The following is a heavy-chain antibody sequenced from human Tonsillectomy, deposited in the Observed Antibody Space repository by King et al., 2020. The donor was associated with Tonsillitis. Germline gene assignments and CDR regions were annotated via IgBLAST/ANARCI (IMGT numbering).Heavy chain of an antibody. CDR2: IYAGGST. D-gene: IGHD2-2*01. Sequence: VQLVESGGGLVQPGGSLRLSCAASGFTVSSSYMTWVRQAPGKGLEWVSLIYAGGSTFYADSVKGRFTISRDNSKNTLYLQMNSLRVEDTAVYYCARGEVPGALHLYYFHYGLDVWGQGTTVTASS. J-gene: IGHJ6*02. CDR1: GFTVSSSY. CDR3: ARGEVPGALHLYYFHYGLDV. V-gene: IGHV3-66*01.